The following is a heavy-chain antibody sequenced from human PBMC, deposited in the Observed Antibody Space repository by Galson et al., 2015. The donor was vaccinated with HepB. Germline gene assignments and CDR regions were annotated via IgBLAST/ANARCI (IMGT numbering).Heavy chain of an antibody. Sequence: SLRLSCAASGFKFNDYAMNWVRQAPGKGLEWVSAVSGSGAMASYADSVKGRFTISRDNYKNTVYLQMNSLRVEDTAVYYCAKRLCRGEFCFPRNCDYWGQGTLATVSS. CDR3: AKRLCRGEFCFPRNCDY. CDR2: VSGSGAMA. V-gene: IGHV3-23*01. CDR1: GFKFNDYA. J-gene: IGHJ4*02. D-gene: IGHD3-16*01.